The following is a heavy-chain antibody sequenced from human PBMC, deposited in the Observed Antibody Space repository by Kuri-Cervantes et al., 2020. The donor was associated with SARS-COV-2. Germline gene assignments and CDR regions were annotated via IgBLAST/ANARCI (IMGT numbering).Heavy chain of an antibody. CDR2: IFHTGSN. CDR1: GASMSDPMSHYY. D-gene: IGHD3-10*01. V-gene: IGHV4-61*01. Sequence: SETLSLTCTVSGASMSDPMSHYYWNWIRLTPGKGPEWIGYIFHTGSNSQNPSLKSRVTISLDTSKNQFSLSLNSVTPADTAVYYCATKLFGEHWFDPWGQGILVTVSS. J-gene: IGHJ5*02. CDR3: ATKLFGEHWFDP.